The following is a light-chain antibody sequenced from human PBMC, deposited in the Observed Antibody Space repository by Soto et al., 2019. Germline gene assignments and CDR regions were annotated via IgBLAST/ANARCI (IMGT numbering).Light chain of an antibody. J-gene: IGKJ5*01. CDR2: AAS. CDR3: QQLNSYSIT. CDR1: QGISSY. V-gene: IGKV1-9*01. Sequence: DIQLTQSPSFLSASVGDRVTITCRASQGISSYLAWYQQKPRKAPKLLIYAASTLQSGVPSRFSGSGSGTEFTLTISSLQPEDFATSYCQQLNSYSITFGQGTRLEIK.